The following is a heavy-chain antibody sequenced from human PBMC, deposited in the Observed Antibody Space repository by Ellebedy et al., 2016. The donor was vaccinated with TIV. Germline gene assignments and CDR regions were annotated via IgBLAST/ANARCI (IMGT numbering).Heavy chain of an antibody. CDR2: IYYSGST. Sequence: SETLSLTCTVSGGSVSSGSYYWSWIRQPPGKGLEWIGYIYYSGSTNYNPSLKSRVTISVDTSKNQFSLKLSSVTAADTAVYYCARAAAGTGGESGIYYYYGMDVWGQGTTVTVSS. CDR1: GGSVSSGSYY. CDR3: ARAAAGTGGESGIYYYYGMDV. D-gene: IGHD6-13*01. V-gene: IGHV4-61*01. J-gene: IGHJ6*02.